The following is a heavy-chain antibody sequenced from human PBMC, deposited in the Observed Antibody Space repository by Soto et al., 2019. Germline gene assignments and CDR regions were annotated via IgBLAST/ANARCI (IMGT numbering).Heavy chain of an antibody. V-gene: IGHV4-34*01. J-gene: IGHJ4*02. CDR1: GGSFSGYY. Sequence: PSETLSLTCDVYGGSFSGYYWSWIRQPPGKGLEWIGEINHSGSTNYNPSLKSRVTLSVDTSKNQFSLKLSSVTAADTAVYYCARKTGIRYYFEYWGQGMLVTVSS. CDR2: INHSGST. D-gene: IGHD3-10*01. CDR3: ARKTGIRYYFEY.